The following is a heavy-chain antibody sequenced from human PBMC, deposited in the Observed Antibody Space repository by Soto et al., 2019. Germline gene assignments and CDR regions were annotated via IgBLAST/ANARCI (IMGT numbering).Heavy chain of an antibody. V-gene: IGHV3-21*01. Sequence: EVQLVESGGGLVKPGGSLTLSCAASGFTFSSYSMNWVRQAPGKGLEWVSSISSSSRHIYYADSVKGRFTISRDNAKNSPYLQMNSLRAEDTAMYFCARDPSDLWEPDQYFPPWGQGTLVAVSS. D-gene: IGHD1-26*01. CDR2: ISSSSRHI. CDR3: ARDPSDLWEPDQYFPP. J-gene: IGHJ1*01. CDR1: GFTFSSYS.